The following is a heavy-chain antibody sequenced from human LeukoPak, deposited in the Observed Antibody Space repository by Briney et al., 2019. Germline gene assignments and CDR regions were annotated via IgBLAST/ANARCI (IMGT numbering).Heavy chain of an antibody. CDR3: AKVNWPPFGEEH. Sequence: PGGSLRPSCAASGFTFSSYGMHWVRQAPGKGLEWVAFIRYDGSNKYYADSVKGRFTISRDNSKNTLYLQMNSLRAEDTAVYYCAKVNWPPFGEEHWGQGTLVTVSS. V-gene: IGHV3-30*02. D-gene: IGHD3-10*01. CDR2: IRYDGSNK. CDR1: GFTFSSYG. J-gene: IGHJ1*01.